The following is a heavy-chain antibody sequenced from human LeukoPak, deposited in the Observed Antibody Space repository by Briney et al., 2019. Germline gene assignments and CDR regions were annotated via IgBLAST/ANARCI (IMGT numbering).Heavy chain of an antibody. Sequence: PGGSLRLSCAASGFTFADYSMHWVRQPPGKGLEWVSLITWDGVLSYYSDSVKGRFTVSRDNSKNLLYLQMNSLRTEDTALYYCAKDLDSSGYRFYFRHWGQGTLVTVSS. D-gene: IGHD3-22*01. CDR1: GFTFADYS. J-gene: IGHJ1*01. CDR3: AKDLDSSGYRFYFRH. CDR2: ITWDGVLS. V-gene: IGHV3-43*01.